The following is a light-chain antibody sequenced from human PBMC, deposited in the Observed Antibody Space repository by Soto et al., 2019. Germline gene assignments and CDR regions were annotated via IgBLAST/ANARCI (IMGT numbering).Light chain of an antibody. CDR3: QQYKNWPLT. V-gene: IGKV3-15*01. CDR1: QSVSIH. CDR2: GAS. Sequence: EILMTQSPPTLSVSPGERATLSCRASQSVSIHLAWYQQKLGQAPRVLIYGASTRATGIPARFSGSGSGTEFTLTNSSLQSEDFAVYYCQQYKNWPLTFGQGTQVEIK. J-gene: IGKJ1*01.